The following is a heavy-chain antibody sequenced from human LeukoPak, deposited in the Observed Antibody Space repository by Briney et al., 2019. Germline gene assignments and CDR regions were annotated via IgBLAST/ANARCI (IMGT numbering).Heavy chain of an antibody. V-gene: IGHV1-8*01. J-gene: IGHJ6*02. CDR2: MNPNSGNT. D-gene: IGHD6-13*01. Sequence: ASVRVSCKASGYTFTSYDINWVRQATGQGLEWMGWMNPNSGNTGYAQKFQGRVTMTRNTPISTAYMELSSLRSEDTAVYYCARGRIGYSSSWYDGYYYYYYGMDVWGQGTTVTVSS. CDR3: ARGRIGYSSSWYDGYYYYYYGMDV. CDR1: GYTFTSYD.